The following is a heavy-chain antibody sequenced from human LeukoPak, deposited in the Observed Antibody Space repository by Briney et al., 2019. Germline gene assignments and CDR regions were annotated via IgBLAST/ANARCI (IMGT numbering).Heavy chain of an antibody. CDR3: ARAGVSSSWYPWGPDY. Sequence: GGSLRLSCAASGFTFSDYYMSWIRQAPGKGLEWVSYISSSGSTIYYADSVKGRFTISRDNAKNSLYLQMNSLRAEDTAVYYCARAGVSSSWYPWGPDYWGRGTLVTVSS. D-gene: IGHD6-13*01. J-gene: IGHJ4*02. CDR1: GFTFSDYY. CDR2: ISSSGSTI. V-gene: IGHV3-11*01.